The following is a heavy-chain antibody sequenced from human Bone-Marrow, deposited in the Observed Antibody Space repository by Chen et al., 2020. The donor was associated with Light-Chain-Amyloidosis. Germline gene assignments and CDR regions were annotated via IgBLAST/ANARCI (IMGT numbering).Heavy chain of an antibody. V-gene: IGHV3-23*01. CDR3: AKDISYDDILPGYPADAFDI. Sequence: VRQAPGKGLEWVSTISGSGGSRYYGDSVKGRLTISRDNSNNALFLQMNSLRAEDTDVYYCAKDISYDDILPGYPADAFDIWGQGTMVTVSS. D-gene: IGHD3-9*01. CDR2: ISGSGGSR. J-gene: IGHJ3*02.